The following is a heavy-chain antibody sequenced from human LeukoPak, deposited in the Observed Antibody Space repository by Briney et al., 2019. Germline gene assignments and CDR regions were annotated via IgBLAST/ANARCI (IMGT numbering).Heavy chain of an antibody. D-gene: IGHD1-26*01. CDR3: ARASGSYLSYNWFDP. Sequence: GGSLRLSCAASGFTFSSYAMHWVRQAPGKGLEWVAVISYDGSNKYYADSVEGRFTISRDNSKNTLYLQMNSLRAEDTAVYYCARASGSYLSYNWFDPWGQGTLVTVSS. V-gene: IGHV3-30-3*01. CDR1: GFTFSSYA. J-gene: IGHJ5*02. CDR2: ISYDGSNK.